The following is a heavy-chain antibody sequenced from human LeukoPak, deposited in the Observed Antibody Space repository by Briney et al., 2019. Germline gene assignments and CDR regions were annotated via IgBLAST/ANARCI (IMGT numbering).Heavy chain of an antibody. Sequence: ALVKVSCKASGYTFTGYYIHWVRQAPGQGLEWMGWINPNTGGTNYAQKFQGRVTMTWDTSISTAYMELSRLRSDDTAVYYCARGQQAEYFLHWGQGTLVTVSS. CDR1: GYTFTGYY. CDR3: ARGQQAEYFLH. J-gene: IGHJ1*01. D-gene: IGHD2-2*01. CDR2: INPNTGGT. V-gene: IGHV1-2*02.